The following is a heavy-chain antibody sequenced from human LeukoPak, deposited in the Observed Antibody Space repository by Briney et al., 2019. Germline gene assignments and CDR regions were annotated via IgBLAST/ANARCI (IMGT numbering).Heavy chain of an antibody. J-gene: IGHJ6*02. Sequence: GRSLRLSCAASGFTFSSYAMSWVRQAPGKGLEWVSAISGSGGSTYYADSVKGRFTISRDNSKNTLYLQMNSLRAEDTAVYYCAKDDYSNYGMDVWGQGTTVTVSS. D-gene: IGHD4-11*01. CDR3: AKDDYSNYGMDV. V-gene: IGHV3-23*01. CDR1: GFTFSSYA. CDR2: ISGSGGST.